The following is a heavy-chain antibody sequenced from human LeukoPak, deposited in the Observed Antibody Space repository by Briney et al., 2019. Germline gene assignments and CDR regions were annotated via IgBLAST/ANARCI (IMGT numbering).Heavy chain of an antibody. J-gene: IGHJ4*02. Sequence: ASVKVSCKASGYTFTGYYLYWVRQAPGQGLEWMGRINPNSGGTNYAQKFQGRVTMTRDTSISTAYMELSSLRSDDTAVFYCVRRIAAAGHFDYWGQGTLVTVSS. D-gene: IGHD6-13*01. V-gene: IGHV1-2*06. CDR3: VRRIAAAGHFDY. CDR1: GYTFTGYY. CDR2: INPNSGGT.